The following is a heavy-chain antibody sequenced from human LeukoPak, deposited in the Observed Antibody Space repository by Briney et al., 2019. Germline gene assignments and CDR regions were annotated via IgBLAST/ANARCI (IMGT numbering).Heavy chain of an antibody. CDR1: GGSISSYY. Sequence: SETLSLTCTVSGGSISSYYWSWIRQPPGKGLEWIGYIYYSGSTNYNPSLKSRVTISVDTSKNQFSLKLSCVTAADTAVYYCARRDYDILTGYSYYYMDVWGKGTTVTVSS. V-gene: IGHV4-59*08. D-gene: IGHD3-9*01. CDR3: ARRDYDILTGYSYYYMDV. CDR2: IYYSGST. J-gene: IGHJ6*03.